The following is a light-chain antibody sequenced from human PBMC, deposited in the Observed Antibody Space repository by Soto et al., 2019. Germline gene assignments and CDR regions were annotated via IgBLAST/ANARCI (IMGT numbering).Light chain of an antibody. CDR3: TSYAGSNIPVV. CDR2: EVS. CDR1: SSDVGGYNF. J-gene: IGLJ2*01. Sequence: QSALTQPPSASGSPGQSVTISCTGTSSDVGGYNFVSWYQQHPGKAPKLMIYEVSKRPSGVPDRFSCSKSGNTASLTVSELQADDEADYYCTSYAGSNIPVVFGGGTKVTVL. V-gene: IGLV2-8*01.